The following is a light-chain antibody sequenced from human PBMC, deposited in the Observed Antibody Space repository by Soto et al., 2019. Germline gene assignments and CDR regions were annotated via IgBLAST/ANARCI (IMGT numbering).Light chain of an antibody. Sequence: EIVLTQSPATLSLSPGERATLSCRASQSVSSSLAWFQHKPSQAPRLLIYDTSNRATGIPARFSGSGSGTDFTLTISSLEPEDFAVYYCQQRSNWPRTFGQGTKLEIK. CDR2: DTS. J-gene: IGKJ2*01. V-gene: IGKV3-11*01. CDR1: QSVSSS. CDR3: QQRSNWPRT.